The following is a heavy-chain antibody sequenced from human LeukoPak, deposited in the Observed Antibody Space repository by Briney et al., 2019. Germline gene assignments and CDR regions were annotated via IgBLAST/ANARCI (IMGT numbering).Heavy chain of an antibody. Sequence: SETLSLTCTVSGGSISSNNYYWGWIRQPPGKGLEWIGSIYYSGSTYYNPSLKSRVTISVDTSKNQFSLKLSSVTAADTAVYYCARRGIAASWFDPWGQGTLVTVSS. CDR1: GGSISSNNYY. V-gene: IGHV4-39*01. CDR2: IYYSGST. J-gene: IGHJ5*02. D-gene: IGHD6-13*01. CDR3: ARRGIAASWFDP.